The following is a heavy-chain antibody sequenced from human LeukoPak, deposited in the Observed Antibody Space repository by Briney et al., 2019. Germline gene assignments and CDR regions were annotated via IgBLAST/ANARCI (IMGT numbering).Heavy chain of an antibody. CDR1: GYTFTGYY. D-gene: IGHD4-23*01. CDR2: INPNSGGT. Sequence: ASVTVSCKASGYTFTGYYMHWVRQAPGQGLEWMGWINPNSGGTNYAQKFQGRVTMTRDTSISTAYMELSRLRSDDTAVYYCARGGNYYYYYYMDVWGKGTTVTVSS. CDR3: ARGGNYYYYYYMDV. V-gene: IGHV1-2*02. J-gene: IGHJ6*03.